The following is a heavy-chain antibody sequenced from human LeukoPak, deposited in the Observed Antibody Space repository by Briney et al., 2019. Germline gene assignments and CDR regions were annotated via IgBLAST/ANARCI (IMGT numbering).Heavy chain of an antibody. CDR3: ARGPIPGYSSGWPSGNWFDP. D-gene: IGHD6-19*01. Sequence: PGGSLRLSCAASGFTFSSYWMSWVRQAPGKGLEWVANIKQDGSEKYYVDSVKGRFTISRDNAKNSLYLQMNSLRAEDTAVYYCARGPIPGYSSGWPSGNWFDPWGQGTLVTVSS. J-gene: IGHJ5*02. CDR1: GFTFSSYW. V-gene: IGHV3-7*01. CDR2: IKQDGSEK.